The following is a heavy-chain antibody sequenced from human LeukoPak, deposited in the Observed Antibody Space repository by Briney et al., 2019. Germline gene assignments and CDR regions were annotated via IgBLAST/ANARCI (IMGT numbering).Heavy chain of an antibody. V-gene: IGHV3-74*01. J-gene: IGHJ6*02. CDR2: ISSDGSST. CDR1: GFTFSGYW. CDR3: ARGRQYGMDV. Sequence: GGSLRLSCAASGFTFSGYWMHWVRQAPGKGLVWVSRISSDGSSTNYADSVRGRFSISRDNAKNMLYVEMNSLRAEDTAVYYCARGRQYGMDVWGQGTTVTVSS.